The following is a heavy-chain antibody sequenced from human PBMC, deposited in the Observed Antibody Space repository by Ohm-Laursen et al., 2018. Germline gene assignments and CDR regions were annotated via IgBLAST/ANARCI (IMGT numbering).Heavy chain of an antibody. D-gene: IGHD5-18*01. CDR2: IVVDSGNT. Sequence: SVKVSCKASGFTFTSSAMQWVRQARGQCLGWIGWIVVDSGNTNYAQKLQERVTITRDMSTSITYMELSSLRSEDTALYYCAAVNRRGYSYGYWGQGTLVTGSS. CDR1: GFTFTSSA. V-gene: IGHV1-58*02. CDR3: AAVNRRGYSYGY. J-gene: IGHJ4*02.